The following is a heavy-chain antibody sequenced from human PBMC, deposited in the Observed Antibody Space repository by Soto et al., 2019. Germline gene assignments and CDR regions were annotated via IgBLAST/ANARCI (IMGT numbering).Heavy chain of an antibody. J-gene: IGHJ4*02. Sequence: SETLSLTCTVSGGSISSSTDYWGWIRHPPGKGLEWIGNIYYSGGTYYNPSLMSRVTISVDTSKNQFSLKLSSVTATDTAVYYCARGVEGDPEERNPRLDYWGQGTLVTVSS. CDR1: GGSISSSTDY. CDR3: ARGVEGDPEERNPRLDY. D-gene: IGHD3-16*01. V-gene: IGHV4-39*07. CDR2: IYYSGGT.